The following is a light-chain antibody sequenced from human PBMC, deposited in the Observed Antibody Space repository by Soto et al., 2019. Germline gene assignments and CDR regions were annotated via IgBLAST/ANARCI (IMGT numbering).Light chain of an antibody. CDR1: QSVSSY. V-gene: IGKV3-11*01. CDR2: DSS. Sequence: EIVLTQFPATLSLSPGDGATLSCRASQSVSSYLAWYQQRRGQPPRPLIYDSSNRATGIPARFSGSGSGTDFSLIISNLEPADFAVYYCQQRSVWPLTFGGGTRVEIK. CDR3: QQRSVWPLT. J-gene: IGKJ4*01.